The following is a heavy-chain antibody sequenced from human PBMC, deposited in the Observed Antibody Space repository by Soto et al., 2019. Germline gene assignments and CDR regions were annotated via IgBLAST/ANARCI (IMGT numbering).Heavy chain of an antibody. J-gene: IGHJ4*02. D-gene: IGHD1-26*01. CDR3: ARGSAFIGLDY. Sequence: PWGCLKLSCAASGLSFYISDVAWVRQAPGKGLEWVSSIGTSGSYIYDTDSVKGRFTISRDNTKDSLYLQMNSLRAEDTAIYYCARGSAFIGLDYWGQGTPVTVSS. CDR2: IGTSGSYI. V-gene: IGHV3-21*01. CDR1: GLSFYISD.